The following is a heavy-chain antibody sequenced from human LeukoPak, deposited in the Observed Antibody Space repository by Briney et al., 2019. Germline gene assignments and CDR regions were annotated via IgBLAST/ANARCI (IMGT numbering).Heavy chain of an antibody. Sequence: ASVKVSCKASGYTFTSYGISWVRQAPGQGLEWMGWISAYNGNTNYAQKLQGRVTMTTDTSTSTAYMELRSLRSDDTAVFYCARGPVVVVAATRYYFDYWGQGTLVTVSS. CDR3: ARGPVVVVAATRYYFDY. CDR1: GYTFTSYG. D-gene: IGHD2-15*01. V-gene: IGHV1-18*01. J-gene: IGHJ4*02. CDR2: ISAYNGNT.